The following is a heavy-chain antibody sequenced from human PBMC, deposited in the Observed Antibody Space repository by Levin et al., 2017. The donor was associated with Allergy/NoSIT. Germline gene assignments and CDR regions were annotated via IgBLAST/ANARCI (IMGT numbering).Heavy chain of an antibody. D-gene: IGHD3-10*01. CDR3: ARVWLWFGEPAIDY. CDR2: ISSSSSYI. CDR1: GFTFSSYS. Sequence: SLSLSCAASGFTFSSYSMNWVRQAPGKGLEWVSSISSSSSYIYYADSVKGRFTISRDNAKNSLYLQMNSLRAEDTAVYYCARVWLWFGEPAIDYWGQGTLVTVSS. V-gene: IGHV3-21*01. J-gene: IGHJ4*02.